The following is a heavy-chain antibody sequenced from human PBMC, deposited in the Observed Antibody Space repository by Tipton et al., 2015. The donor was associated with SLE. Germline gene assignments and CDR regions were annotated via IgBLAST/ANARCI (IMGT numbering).Heavy chain of an antibody. CDR2: IRYDGSNE. Sequence: LSLTCAASGFTFSSYAMYWVRQAPAKGLEWVAFIRYDGSNEYYTDSVKGRFSVSRDNSKNTLYLQMNSLRPEDTAVYYCAKELPYGSGTFYAYDYYYYGMDVWGQGTTVSVSS. D-gene: IGHD3-10*01. CDR1: GFTFSSYA. CDR3: AKELPYGSGTFYAYDYYYYGMDV. J-gene: IGHJ6*02. V-gene: IGHV3-30*02.